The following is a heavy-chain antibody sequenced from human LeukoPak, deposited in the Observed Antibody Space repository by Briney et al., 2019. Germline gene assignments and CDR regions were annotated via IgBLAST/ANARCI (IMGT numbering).Heavy chain of an antibody. CDR3: ARVTGTTESYY. CDR1: GGSISSYY. Sequence: SETLSLTCTVSGGSISSYYWSWIRQPPGKGLEWIGYIYYSGSTNYNPSLKSRVTISVDTSKNQFSLKLSSVTAADTAVYYCARVTGTTESYYWGQGTLVTVSS. CDR2: IYYSGST. D-gene: IGHD1-14*01. V-gene: IGHV4-59*01. J-gene: IGHJ4*02.